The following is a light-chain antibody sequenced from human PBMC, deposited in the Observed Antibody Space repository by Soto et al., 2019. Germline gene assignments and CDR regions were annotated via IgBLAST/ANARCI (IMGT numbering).Light chain of an antibody. J-gene: IGKJ5*01. Sequence: AIQMTQSPSSLSASVGDRVTITCRASQGIRNDLGWYQQKPGKAPKLLIYAASSLQSGVPSRFSGSGSGTDFTLTISSLQPEDFATYYCLQEYNYPPVTFGQGTRLEIK. CDR1: QGIRND. V-gene: IGKV1-6*01. CDR3: LQEYNYPPVT. CDR2: AAS.